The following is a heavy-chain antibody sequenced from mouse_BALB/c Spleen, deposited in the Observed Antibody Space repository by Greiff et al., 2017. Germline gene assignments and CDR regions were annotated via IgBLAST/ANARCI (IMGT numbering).Heavy chain of an antibody. CDR2: IDPENGDT. J-gene: IGHJ1*01. V-gene: IGHV14-4*02. CDR1: GFNIKDYY. D-gene: IGHD1-1*01. CDR3: NADYGSGHWYFDV. Sequence: EGQLQQSGAELVRSEASVKLSCTASGFNIKDYYMHWVKQRPEQGLEWIGWIDPENGDTEYAPKFQGKATMTADTSSNTAYLQLSSLTSEDTAVYYCNADYGSGHWYFDVWGAGTTVTVSS.